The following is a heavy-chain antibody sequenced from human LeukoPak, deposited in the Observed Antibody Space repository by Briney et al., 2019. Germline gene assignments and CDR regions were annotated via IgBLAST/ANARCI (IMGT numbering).Heavy chain of an antibody. J-gene: IGHJ3*02. Sequence: SETLSLTCVVSGYYISSGYYWGWIRQLPGKGLEWIGSIYHSGSTYYNPSLKSRVTISVDTSKNQFSLKLSSVTAADTAVYYCARGYSSGWRDAFDIWGQGTMVTVSS. V-gene: IGHV4-38-2*01. CDR2: IYHSGST. CDR1: GYYISSGYY. D-gene: IGHD6-19*01. CDR3: ARGYSSGWRDAFDI.